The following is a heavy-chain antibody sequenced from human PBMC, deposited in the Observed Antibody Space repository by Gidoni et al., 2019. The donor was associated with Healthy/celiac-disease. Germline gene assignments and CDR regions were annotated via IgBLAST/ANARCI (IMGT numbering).Heavy chain of an antibody. V-gene: IGHV1-18*01. J-gene: IGHJ6*02. CDR3: ARDPMSGSLLPGDFYYYYGMDV. Sequence: QVQLVQSGAEVKKPGASVQVSCKASGYTFTSYGISWVRQAPGQGLEWMGWISAYNGNTNYAQKLQGRVTMTTDTSTSTAYMELRSLRSDDTAVYYCARDPMSGSLLPGDFYYYYGMDVWGQGTTVTVSS. CDR2: ISAYNGNT. D-gene: IGHD1-26*01. CDR1: GYTFTSYG.